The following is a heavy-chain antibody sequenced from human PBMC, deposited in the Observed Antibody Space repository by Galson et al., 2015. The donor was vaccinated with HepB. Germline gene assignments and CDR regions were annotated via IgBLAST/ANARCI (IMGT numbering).Heavy chain of an antibody. V-gene: IGHV3-11*06. CDR3: ARVAHSDYGDHAHFDF. Sequence: SLRLSCAASGFTFSDYYMTWIRQVPGKGLEWISYISANTIYTNYAASVKGRFTISRDNVKNSVFLQMNSLRAGDAALYYCARVAHSDYGDHAHFDFWGRGTLVTVSS. J-gene: IGHJ4*02. CDR2: ISANTIYT. D-gene: IGHD4-17*01. CDR1: GFTFSDYY.